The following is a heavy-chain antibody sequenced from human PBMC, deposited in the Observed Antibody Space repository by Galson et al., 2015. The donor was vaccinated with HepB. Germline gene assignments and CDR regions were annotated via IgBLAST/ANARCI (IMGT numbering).Heavy chain of an antibody. D-gene: IGHD1-26*01. V-gene: IGHV1-46*01. CDR3: ARSPWELGPLDY. J-gene: IGHJ4*02. CDR2: INPSGGST. CDR1: GYTFTSYY. Sequence: SVKVSCKASGYTFTSYYMHWVRQAPGQGLEWMGIINPSGGSTSYAQKFQGRVTMTRDTSTSTVYMELSRLRSEDTAVYYCARSPWELGPLDYWGQGTLVTVSS.